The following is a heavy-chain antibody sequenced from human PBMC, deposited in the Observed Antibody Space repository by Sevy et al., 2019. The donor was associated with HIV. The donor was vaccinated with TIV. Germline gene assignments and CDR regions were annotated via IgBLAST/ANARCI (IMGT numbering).Heavy chain of an antibody. CDR2: MNPNSGNT. Sequence: ASVKVSCKASGYTFTSYDINWVRQATGQGLEWMGWMNPNSGNTGYAQKFQGRVTITRNTSISTAYMELSSLRSEDTAVYYCASCGPGYCSSTSPRSYYCMDVWGQGTTVTVSS. J-gene: IGHJ6*02. V-gene: IGHV1-8*03. D-gene: IGHD2-2*01. CDR3: ASCGPGYCSSTSPRSYYCMDV. CDR1: GYTFTSYD.